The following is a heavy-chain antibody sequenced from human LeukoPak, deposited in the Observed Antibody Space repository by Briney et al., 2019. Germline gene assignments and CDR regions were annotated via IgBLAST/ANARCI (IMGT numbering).Heavy chain of an antibody. CDR3: ARARIRGAFDI. CDR2: IYYSGGT. V-gene: IGHV4-59*01. J-gene: IGHJ3*02. Sequence: SETLSLTCTVSGGSISSYYWSWIRQPPGKGLEWIGYIYYSGGTNYNPSLKSRVTISVDTSKNQFSLKLSSVTAADTAVYYCARARIRGAFDIWGQGTMVTVSS. CDR1: GGSISSYY. D-gene: IGHD3-10*01.